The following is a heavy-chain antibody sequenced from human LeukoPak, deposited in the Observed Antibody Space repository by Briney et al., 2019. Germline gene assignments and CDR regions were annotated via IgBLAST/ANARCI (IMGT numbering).Heavy chain of an antibody. CDR2: MNPNSGNT. CDR1: GYTFTSYD. CDR3: ARPYVPKHYYDSSGSFDY. Sequence: GASVKVSCKASGYTFTSYDINWVRQATGQGLEWMGWMNPNSGNTGYAQKFQGRVTITADKSTSTAYMELSSLRSEDTAVYYCARPYVPKHYYDSSGSFDYWGQGTLVTVSS. J-gene: IGHJ4*02. D-gene: IGHD3-22*01. V-gene: IGHV1-8*01.